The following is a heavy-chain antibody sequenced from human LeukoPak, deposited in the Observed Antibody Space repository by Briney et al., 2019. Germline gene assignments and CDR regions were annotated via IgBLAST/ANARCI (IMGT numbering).Heavy chain of an antibody. CDR3: AREWGRIAVAGGPGY. Sequence: HPGTSLRLSCAASGFTFSSYAMHWVRQAPGKGLEWVALIWYDGRTKFHADSVKGRFTISRDNSANTLYLQMSSLRVEDTAVYYCAREWGRIAVAGGPGYWGQGALVTVSS. J-gene: IGHJ4*02. CDR1: GFTFSSYA. V-gene: IGHV3-33*08. D-gene: IGHD6-19*01. CDR2: IWYDGRTK.